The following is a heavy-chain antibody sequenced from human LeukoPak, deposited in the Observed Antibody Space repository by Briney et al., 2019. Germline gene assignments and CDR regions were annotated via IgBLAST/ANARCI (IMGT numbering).Heavy chain of an antibody. Sequence: GESLKISCKGSGYSFTSFYIGWVRQMPGKGLEWLGIIWPGDSETRYSPPFQGQVTISVDKSTSTAYLQWSSLRASDTAMYYCAGPGDVDAFDIWGQGTMVTVSS. CDR2: IWPGDSET. CDR1: GYSFTSFY. CDR3: AGPGDVDAFDI. D-gene: IGHD3-16*01. J-gene: IGHJ3*02. V-gene: IGHV5-51*01.